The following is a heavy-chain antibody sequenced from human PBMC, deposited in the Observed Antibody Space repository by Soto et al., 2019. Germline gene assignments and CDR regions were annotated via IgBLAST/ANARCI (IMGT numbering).Heavy chain of an antibody. J-gene: IGHJ5*02. Sequence: EVQLLESGGGLVQPGGSLRLSCAASGFTFSSYAMSWVRQAPGKGLEWVSAISGSGGSTYYADSVKGRFTISRDNSKNTLYLQMNSLRAEDTAVYYCAKNGDPAGVLLWFGELANWFDPWGQGTLVTVSS. CDR3: AKNGDPAGVLLWFGELANWFDP. CDR2: ISGSGGST. V-gene: IGHV3-23*01. D-gene: IGHD3-10*01. CDR1: GFTFSSYA.